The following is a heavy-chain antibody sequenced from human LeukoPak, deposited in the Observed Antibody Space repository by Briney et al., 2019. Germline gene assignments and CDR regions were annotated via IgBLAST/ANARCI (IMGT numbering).Heavy chain of an antibody. Sequence: SETLSLTCAVSGYSISSGYYWGWIRQPPGKGLEWIGSIYHSGSTYYNPSLKSRVTISVDTSKNQFSPKLSSVTAADTAVYYCARNLYYDFWSGYCNWGQGTLVTVSS. CDR1: GYSISSGYY. V-gene: IGHV4-38-2*01. J-gene: IGHJ4*02. D-gene: IGHD3-3*01. CDR2: IYHSGST. CDR3: ARNLYYDFWSGYCN.